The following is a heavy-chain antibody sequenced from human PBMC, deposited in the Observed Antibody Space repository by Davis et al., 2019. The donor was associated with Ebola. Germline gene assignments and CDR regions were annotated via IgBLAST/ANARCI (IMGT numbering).Heavy chain of an antibody. D-gene: IGHD3-10*01. V-gene: IGHV1-69*13. J-gene: IGHJ6*03. Sequence: SVKVSCKASGGTCSSYAISWVRQAPGQGLEWMGGIIPIFGTANYAQKFQGRVTITADESTSTAYMELSSLRSEDTAVYYCAGDETGYYYMDVWGKGTTVTVSS. CDR1: GGTCSSYA. CDR3: AGDETGYYYMDV. CDR2: IIPIFGTA.